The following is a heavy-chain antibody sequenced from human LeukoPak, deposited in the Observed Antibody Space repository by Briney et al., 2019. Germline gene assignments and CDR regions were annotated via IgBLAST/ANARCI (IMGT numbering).Heavy chain of an antibody. V-gene: IGHV4-34*01. CDR2: INHSGST. Sequence: SETLSLTCAVYGGSFSGYYWSWIRQPPGKGLEWIGEINHSGSTNYNPSLKSRVTISVDTSKNQFSLKLSSVTAADTAVYYCARVRKDDYDFWSGYSYYMDVWGKGTTVTVSS. J-gene: IGHJ6*03. CDR3: ARVRKDDYDFWSGYSYYMDV. D-gene: IGHD3-3*01. CDR1: GGSFSGYY.